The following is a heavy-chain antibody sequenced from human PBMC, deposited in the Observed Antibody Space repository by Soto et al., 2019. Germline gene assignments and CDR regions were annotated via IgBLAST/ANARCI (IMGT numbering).Heavy chain of an antibody. Sequence: SETLSLTCTVSGGSISSGDYYWSWIRQPPGKGLEWIGYIYYSGSTYYNPSLKSRVSISVDTSENQFSLKLSSVTAADTAVYYCARDRPGYCGGDCYSSWGQGTLVTVSS. J-gene: IGHJ5*02. V-gene: IGHV4-30-4*01. CDR3: ARDRPGYCGGDCYSS. D-gene: IGHD2-21*02. CDR1: GGSISSGDYY. CDR2: IYYSGST.